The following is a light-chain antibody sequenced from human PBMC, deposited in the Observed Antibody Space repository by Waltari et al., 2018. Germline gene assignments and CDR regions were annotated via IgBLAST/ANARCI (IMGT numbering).Light chain of an antibody. V-gene: IGLV2-23*01. CDR2: EGT. CDR1: SSDVGSYYL. J-gene: IGLJ1*01. CDR3: CSYASTSYV. Sequence: QSALTQPASVSGSPGQSYHISCPGPSSDVGSYYLFSSFQQHPGKAPKLIIYEGTKRPSGVSYRFSGSKSGNTASLTISGLQAEDEADYYCCSYASTSYVFGSGTKVTVL.